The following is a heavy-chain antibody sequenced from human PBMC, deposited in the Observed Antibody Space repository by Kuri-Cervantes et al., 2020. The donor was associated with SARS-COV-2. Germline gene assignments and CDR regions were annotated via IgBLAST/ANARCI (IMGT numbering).Heavy chain of an antibody. V-gene: IGHV3-33*01. J-gene: IGHJ4*02. Sequence: GSSLKFSCAASGCTFSSYGMHWVRQAPGKGLEWVAVIRYDGSNTYYADSVKGRVTITRDNSKNTLYLQMNSLRSEDTAVYYCARDYVAARPGLDYWGQGTLVTVSS. CDR3: ARDYVAARPGLDY. CDR1: GCTFSSYG. CDR2: IRYDGSNT. D-gene: IGHD6-6*01.